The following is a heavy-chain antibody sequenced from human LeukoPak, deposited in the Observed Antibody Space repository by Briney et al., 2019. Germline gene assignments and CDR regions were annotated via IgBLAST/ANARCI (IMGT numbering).Heavy chain of an antibody. CDR1: GFTFSSYS. V-gene: IGHV3-21*01. CDR3: ARHWRSIAARPSWFDP. D-gene: IGHD6-6*01. J-gene: IGHJ5*02. CDR2: ISSSSSYI. Sequence: GVSLRLSCAASGFTFSSYSMNWVRQAPGKGLEWVSSISSSSSYIYYADSVKGRFTISRDNAKNSLYLQMNSLRAEDTAVYYCARHWRSIAARPSWFDPWGQGTLVTVSS.